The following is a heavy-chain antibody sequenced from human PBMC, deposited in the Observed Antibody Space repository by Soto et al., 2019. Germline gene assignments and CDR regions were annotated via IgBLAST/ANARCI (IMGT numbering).Heavy chain of an antibody. CDR2: TYYRSKWYN. CDR3: ARGVLRFLEWLFYPLGMDV. J-gene: IGHJ6*02. Sequence: PSQTLSLTCAISGDSVSSNSAAWNWIRQSPSRGLEWLGRTYYRSKWYNDYAVSVKSRITINPDTSKNQFSLQLNSVTPEDTAVYYCARGVLRFLEWLFYPLGMDVWGQGTTVTVAS. D-gene: IGHD3-3*01. V-gene: IGHV6-1*01. CDR1: GDSVSSNSAA.